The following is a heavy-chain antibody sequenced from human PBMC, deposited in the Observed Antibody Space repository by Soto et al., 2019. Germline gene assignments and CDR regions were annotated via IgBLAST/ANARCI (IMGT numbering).Heavy chain of an antibody. CDR3: ARDGSGWRAEYFQH. CDR2: ISYDGSNK. Sequence: QVQLVESGGGVVQPGRSLRLSCAASGFTFSSYAMHWVRQAPGKGLEWVAVISYDGSNKYYADSVKGRFTISRDNSKNTRYLQMNSLRAEDTAVYYCARDGSGWRAEYFQHWGQGTLVTVSS. V-gene: IGHV3-30-3*01. CDR1: GFTFSSYA. D-gene: IGHD6-19*01. J-gene: IGHJ1*01.